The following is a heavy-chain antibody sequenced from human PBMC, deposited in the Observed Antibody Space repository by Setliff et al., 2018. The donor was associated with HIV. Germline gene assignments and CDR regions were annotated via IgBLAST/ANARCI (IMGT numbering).Heavy chain of an antibody. V-gene: IGHV1-69*13. CDR2: IIPVFGTT. Sequence: SVKVSCKASGGTFSSYAISWVRQGPGQGLDWMGGIIPVFGTTNYAQKFQGRVTITADESTSTAYMELSSLRSEDTAVYYCARGGVYYYDSSGWSMDYWGQGTLVTVSS. D-gene: IGHD3-22*01. J-gene: IGHJ4*02. CDR1: GGTFSSYA. CDR3: ARGGVYYYDSSGWSMDY.